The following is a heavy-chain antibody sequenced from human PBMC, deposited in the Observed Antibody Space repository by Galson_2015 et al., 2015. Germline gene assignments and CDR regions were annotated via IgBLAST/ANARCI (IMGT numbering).Heavy chain of an antibody. J-gene: IGHJ4*02. V-gene: IGHV4-34*01. CDR3: ARGRIAAVGTLVTRAPFDF. Sequence: WIRQPPGKGLEWIGEINHSGSTNYNPSLKSRVTISVDTSKNQFSLKLNSVTAADTAVYYCARGRIAAVGTLVTRAPFDFWGQGTLVTVSS. CDR2: INHSGST. D-gene: IGHD6-13*01.